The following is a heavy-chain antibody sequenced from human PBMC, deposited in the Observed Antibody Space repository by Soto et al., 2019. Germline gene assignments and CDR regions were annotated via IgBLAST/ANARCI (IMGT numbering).Heavy chain of an antibody. CDR1: AFTFSSYA. CDR2: ISGSGYST. D-gene: IGHD3-3*01. V-gene: IGHV3-23*01. CDR3: AKTLGFDYWSGMDV. Sequence: PGGSLRLSCSASAFTFSSYAMSWVRQAPGKGLEWVSAISGSGYSTHYADSVKGRFTISRDKPKNTLYLQMNSLRAEDTAVYYCAKTLGFDYWSGMDVWGQGTTVTVSS. J-gene: IGHJ6*02.